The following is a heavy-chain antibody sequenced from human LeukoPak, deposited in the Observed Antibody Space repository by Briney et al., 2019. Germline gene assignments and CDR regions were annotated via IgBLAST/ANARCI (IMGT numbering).Heavy chain of an antibody. V-gene: IGHV3-23*01. Sequence: GGSLRLSCAASGFTFSSYAMSWVRQAPRKGLEWVSAISGSGGSTYYADSVKGRFTISRDNSKNTLYLQMNSLRAEDTAVYYCAKDLYYDSSGTPTFGYWGQGTLVTVSS. D-gene: IGHD3-22*01. CDR1: GFTFSSYA. CDR2: ISGSGGST. J-gene: IGHJ4*02. CDR3: AKDLYYDSSGTPTFGY.